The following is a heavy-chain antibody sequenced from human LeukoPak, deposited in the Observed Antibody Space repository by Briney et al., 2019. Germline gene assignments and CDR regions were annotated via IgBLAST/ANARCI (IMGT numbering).Heavy chain of an antibody. D-gene: IGHD3-22*01. CDR3: TTDPKSHYYDSSGYYSQFDY. Sequence: GGSLRLSCAASGFTFSDAWMSWVRQAPGKGLEWVGRIKSKTDGGTTDYAAPVKGRFTISRDDSKNTLYLQMNSLKTEDTAVYYCTTDPKSHYYDSSGYYSQFDYWGQGTLVTVSS. CDR1: GFTFSDAW. J-gene: IGHJ4*02. V-gene: IGHV3-15*01. CDR2: IKSKTDGGTT.